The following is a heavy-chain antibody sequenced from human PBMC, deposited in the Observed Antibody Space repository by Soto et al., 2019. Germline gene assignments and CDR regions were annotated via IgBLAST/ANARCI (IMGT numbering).Heavy chain of an antibody. Sequence: GGSLRLSCAASGFTFSEYAMTWVRQAPGKGLEWVSVIGGAGSNIYYADSVEGRFTVSRDDSKNTLYLKMDRLRVEDTAEYYCAKGSTGFRPYYFDSWGQGTLVTVSS. CDR2: IGGAGSNI. CDR3: AKGSTGFRPYYFDS. J-gene: IGHJ4*02. CDR1: GFTFSEYA. D-gene: IGHD3-22*01. V-gene: IGHV3-23*01.